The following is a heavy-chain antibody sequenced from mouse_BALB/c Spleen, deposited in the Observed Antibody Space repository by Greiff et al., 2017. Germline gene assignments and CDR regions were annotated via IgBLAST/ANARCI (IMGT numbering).Heavy chain of an antibody. J-gene: IGHJ2*01. CDR1: GYTFTSYW. Sequence: LVESGAELARPGASVKLSCKASGYTFTSYWMHWVKQRPGQGLEWIGEINPSNGRTNYNEKFKSKATLTVDKSSSTAYMQLSSLTSEDSAVYYCARDGNYEGDYWGQGTTLTVSS. D-gene: IGHD2-1*01. CDR2: INPSNGRT. CDR3: ARDGNYEGDY. V-gene: IGHV1S81*02.